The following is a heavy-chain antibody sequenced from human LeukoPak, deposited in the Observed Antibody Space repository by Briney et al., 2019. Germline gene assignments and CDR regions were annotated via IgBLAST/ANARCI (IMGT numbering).Heavy chain of an antibody. Sequence: PGGSLRLSCAASGFTLSNYGLSWVRQAPGKGLEWVSGITGSGGSTYYADSVKGLFTISRDNSKNTLYLQMNSLRAEDTAIYYCARDERLLSFLKWGQGTLVTISS. D-gene: IGHD3-3*01. CDR3: ARDERLLSFLK. CDR1: GFTLSNYG. CDR2: ITGSGGST. J-gene: IGHJ1*01. V-gene: IGHV3-23*01.